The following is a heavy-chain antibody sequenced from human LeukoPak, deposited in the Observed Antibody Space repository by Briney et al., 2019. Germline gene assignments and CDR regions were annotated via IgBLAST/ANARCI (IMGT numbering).Heavy chain of an antibody. CDR2: IYHSGST. J-gene: IGHJ3*02. D-gene: IGHD1-1*01. CDR3: ARAKTLEPTPSNAFDI. V-gene: IGHV4-4*02. CDR1: GGSISSTNW. Sequence: SGTLSLTCAVSGGSISSTNWWSWVRQPPGKGLEWIGEIYHSGSTNYNPSLKSRVTISVDTSKNLFSLKVRFVTAADTAVYYCARAKTLEPTPSNAFDIWGQGTMVTVSS.